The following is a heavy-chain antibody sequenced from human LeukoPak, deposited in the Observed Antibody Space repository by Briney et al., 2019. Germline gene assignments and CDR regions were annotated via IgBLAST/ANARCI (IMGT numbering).Heavy chain of an antibody. CDR2: ISSSGSTI. D-gene: IGHD5-24*01. V-gene: IGHV3-11*01. J-gene: IGHJ4*02. CDR1: GGSFSDYY. Sequence: LSLTCAVYGGSFSDYYMSWIRQAPGKGLEWVSYISSSGSTIYYADSVKGRFTISRDNAKNSLYLQMNSLRAEDTAVYYCARESGDGYKAYWGQGTLVTVSS. CDR3: ARESGDGYKAY.